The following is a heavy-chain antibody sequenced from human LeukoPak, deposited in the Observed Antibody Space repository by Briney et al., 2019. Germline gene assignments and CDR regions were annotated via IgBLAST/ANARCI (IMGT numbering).Heavy chain of an antibody. Sequence: ASVKVSCKTSGYTFTGYYMHWVRQAPGQRLEWMGWINPNSGGTNYAQKFQGRVTMTRDTSISTAYMELSRLRSDDTAVYYCARAYSGGHYYYYMDVWGKGTTVTVSS. CDR3: ARAYSGGHYYYYMDV. D-gene: IGHD6-19*01. CDR1: GYTFTGYY. CDR2: INPNSGGT. J-gene: IGHJ6*03. V-gene: IGHV1-2*02.